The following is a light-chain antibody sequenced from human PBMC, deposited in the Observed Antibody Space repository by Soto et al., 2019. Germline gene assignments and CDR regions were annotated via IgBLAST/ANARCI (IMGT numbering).Light chain of an antibody. CDR2: GAS. CDR1: QNIIRD. CDR3: QQNYNYPLT. Sequence: DVQLTQSPVTLSAAVGDRDTITCRASQNIIRDLALHQQKPGKGPRLLIYGASNLKSGVPSRFSGSGSGTEFTLTISGLQPDDFATYYCQQNYNYPLTFGGGPKVDIK. V-gene: IGKV1-5*03. J-gene: IGKJ4*01.